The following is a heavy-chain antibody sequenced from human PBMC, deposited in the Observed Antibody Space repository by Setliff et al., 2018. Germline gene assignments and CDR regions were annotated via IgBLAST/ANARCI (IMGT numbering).Heavy chain of an antibody. V-gene: IGHV4-34*09. J-gene: IGHJ5*02. CDR3: AREGGGGSDH. CDR1: GGTFSDYH. Sequence: SETLSLTCAAYGGTFSDYHWTWIRQSPEKGLEWIGEIKHSGSTNYNPSLKSRVTISVDTSKNQFSLKLSPVTAADTAVYYCAREGGGGSDHWGQGTLVTVSS. CDR2: IKHSGST. D-gene: IGHD3-16*01.